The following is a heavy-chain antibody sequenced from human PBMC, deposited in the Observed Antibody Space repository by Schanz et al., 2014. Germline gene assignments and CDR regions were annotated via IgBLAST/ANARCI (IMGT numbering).Heavy chain of an antibody. D-gene: IGHD2-21*01. V-gene: IGHV3-33*01. CDR3: AREDCSATSCYFRY. CDR2: IRYDGRNK. J-gene: IGHJ4*02. CDR1: GLNFDYYG. Sequence: QVQLVESGGGVVQPGRSLRLSCATSGLNFDYYGMNWVRQAPGKGLEWVAVIRYDGRNKNFVESVKGRFTISRDNSNNTVYLQMNTLRAEDTAVYYCAREDCSATSCYFRYWGQGTLGTVSS.